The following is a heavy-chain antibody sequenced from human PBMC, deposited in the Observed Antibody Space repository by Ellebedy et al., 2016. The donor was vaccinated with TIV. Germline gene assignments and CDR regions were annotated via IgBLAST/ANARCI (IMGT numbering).Heavy chain of an antibody. CDR1: GYTLTELS. Sequence: AASVKVSCKVSGYTLTELSMHWVRQAPGQRLEWMGWLNAGNGNTKYSQKFQGRVTITRETSASTAYMELSSLRPEDTAVYYCAVLWPNNDSWGQGTLVTVSS. CDR2: LNAGNGNT. J-gene: IGHJ4*02. CDR3: AVLWPNNDS. D-gene: IGHD2-21*01. V-gene: IGHV1-3*01.